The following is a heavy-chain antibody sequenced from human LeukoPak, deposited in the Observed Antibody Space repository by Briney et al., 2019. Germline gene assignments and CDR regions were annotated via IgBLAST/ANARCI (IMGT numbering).Heavy chain of an antibody. CDR3: ASSPVDYYDSSGYYLGY. J-gene: IGHJ4*02. CDR2: IYYSGST. D-gene: IGHD3-22*01. V-gene: IGHV4-59*01. CDR1: GGXISSYY. Sequence: PSETLSLTCTVSGGXISSYYCSWIRQPPGKGLEWIGYIYYSGSTNYNPSLKSRVTISVDTSKNQFSLKLSSVTAADTAVYYCASSPVDYYDSSGYYLGYWGQGTLVTVSS.